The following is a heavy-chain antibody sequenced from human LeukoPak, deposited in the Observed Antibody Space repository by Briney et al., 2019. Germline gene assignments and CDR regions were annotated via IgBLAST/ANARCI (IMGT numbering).Heavy chain of an antibody. V-gene: IGHV3-30*04. J-gene: IGHJ4*02. Sequence: GRSLRLSCAASGFTFSSCDMHWVRQAPGKGLEWVAFISYDGRKKYYADSVKGRFTISRDNSKNTVSLQMSSLRAEDRAVYFCARDPFSTVVASPIDYWGQGTLVTVSS. CDR1: GFTFSSCD. CDR2: ISYDGRKK. D-gene: IGHD4-23*01. CDR3: ARDPFSTVVASPIDY.